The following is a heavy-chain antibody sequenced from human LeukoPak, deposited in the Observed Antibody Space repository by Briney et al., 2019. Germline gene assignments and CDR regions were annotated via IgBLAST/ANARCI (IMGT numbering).Heavy chain of an antibody. CDR3: ARDGGHPLTSYYRAY. Sequence: GGSLRLSCAASGFTFSSYGMHWVRQAPGKGLEWVAVISHDGSNKYYADSVKGRFTISRDNSKNTLSLQLTSLRAEDTGIYFCARDGGHPLTSYYRAYWGQGTLVTVSS. CDR2: ISHDGSNK. V-gene: IGHV3-30*03. J-gene: IGHJ4*02. CDR1: GFTFSSYG. D-gene: IGHD4-4*01.